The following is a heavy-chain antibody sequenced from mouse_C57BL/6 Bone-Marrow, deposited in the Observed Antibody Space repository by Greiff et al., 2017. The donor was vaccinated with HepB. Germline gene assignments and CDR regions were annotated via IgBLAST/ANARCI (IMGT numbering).Heavy chain of an antibody. CDR1: GFSFNTYA. V-gene: IGHV10-1*01. CDR3: VRLYYGNLYYAMDY. J-gene: IGHJ4*01. D-gene: IGHD2-1*01. Sequence: EVKLQESGGGLVQPKGSLKLSCAASGFSFNTYAMNWVRQAPGKGLEWVARIRSKSNNYATYYADSVKDRFTISRDDSESMLYLQMNNLKTEDTAMYYCVRLYYGNLYYAMDYWGQGTSVTVSS. CDR2: IRSKSNNYAT.